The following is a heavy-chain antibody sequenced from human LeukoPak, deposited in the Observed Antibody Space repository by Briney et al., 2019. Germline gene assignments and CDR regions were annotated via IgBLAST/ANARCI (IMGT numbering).Heavy chain of an antibody. V-gene: IGHV3-48*04. CDR2: ISSSSSTI. J-gene: IGHJ6*02. Sequence: QSGGSLRLSCAASGFTFSSYSIDWVRQAPGKGLEWLSYISSSSSTIYYADSVKGRFTISRDNAKNSLYLQMNSLRAEDTAVYYCARDPHGRGKWSYCSGGSCYSGVGMDVWGQGTTVTVSS. CDR1: GFTFSSYS. CDR3: ARDPHGRGKWSYCSGGSCYSGVGMDV. D-gene: IGHD2-15*01.